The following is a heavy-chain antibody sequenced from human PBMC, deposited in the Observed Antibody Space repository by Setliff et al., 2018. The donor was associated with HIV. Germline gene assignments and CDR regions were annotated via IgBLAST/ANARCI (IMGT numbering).Heavy chain of an antibody. CDR1: GGSISSGSYY. D-gene: IGHD3-3*01. CDR3: ARDSPNANFGVVISDV. V-gene: IGHV4-61*02. J-gene: IGHJ6*02. CDR2: IYTSGSP. Sequence: SETLSLTCTVSGGSISSGSYYWSWIRQPAGKGLEWIGRIYTSGSPNYNPSLKSRVTISVDTSKNQFSLKLSSVTAADTAVYYCARDSPNANFGVVISDVWGQGTTVTVSS.